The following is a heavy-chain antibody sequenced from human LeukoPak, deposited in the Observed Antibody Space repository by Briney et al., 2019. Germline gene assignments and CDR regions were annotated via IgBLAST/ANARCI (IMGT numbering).Heavy chain of an antibody. CDR2: ISWNSGSI. J-gene: IGHJ4*02. CDR1: AFAFNTYT. CDR3: AKDTTAVAGVFDY. V-gene: IGHV3-9*01. D-gene: IGHD6-19*01. Sequence: PGGSLRLSCVASAFAFNTYTMEWVRQAPGKGLEWVSGISWNSGSIGYADSVKGRFTISRDNAKNSLYLQMNSLRAEDTALYYCAKDTTAVAGVFDYWGQGTLVTVSS.